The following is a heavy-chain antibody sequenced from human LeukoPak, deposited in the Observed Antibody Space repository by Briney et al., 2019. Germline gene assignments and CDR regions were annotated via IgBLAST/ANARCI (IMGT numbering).Heavy chain of an antibody. Sequence: GGSLRLSCAASGFTFSSNAMTWVRQAPGKGPEWVSSITSSSSYIYYADSVKGRFTISRDNARNSLYLQMNSLRAEDTALYYCARDGDTVLTRGYYYYMDVWGKGTTVTVSS. CDR2: ITSSSSYI. V-gene: IGHV3-21*01. J-gene: IGHJ6*03. CDR1: GFTFSSNA. D-gene: IGHD4-23*01. CDR3: ARDGDTVLTRGYYYYMDV.